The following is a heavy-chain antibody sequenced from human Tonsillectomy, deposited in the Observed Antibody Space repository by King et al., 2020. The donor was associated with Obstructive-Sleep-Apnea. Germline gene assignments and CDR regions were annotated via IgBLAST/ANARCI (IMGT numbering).Heavy chain of an antibody. J-gene: IGHJ4*02. Sequence: QLQESGPGLVKPSETLSLTCTVSGGSISSFYWNWIRQPPGKGLEWIGYIYFSGSTNYNPSLKSRVTISVDTSKNQFSLKLSSVTAADTAVYYCAIGVVATIFDYWGQGTLVTVSS. V-gene: IGHV4-59*01. CDR1: GGSISSFY. D-gene: IGHD5-12*01. CDR2: IYFSGST. CDR3: AIGVVATIFDY.